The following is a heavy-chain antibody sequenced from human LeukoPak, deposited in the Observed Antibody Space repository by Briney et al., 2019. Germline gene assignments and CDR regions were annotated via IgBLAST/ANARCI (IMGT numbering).Heavy chain of an antibody. Sequence: PSEALSLTCTVSGGSISSYYWSWIRQPPGKGLEWIANIYHTGSTNYNPSLSSRVTISIDTAKNQFSLKLTSVTAADTAVYYCARRGRNSSGWQDYLWGQGTLVTVSS. J-gene: IGHJ4*02. CDR2: IYHTGST. CDR3: ARRGRNSSGWQDYL. CDR1: GGSISSYY. V-gene: IGHV4-59*01. D-gene: IGHD6-25*01.